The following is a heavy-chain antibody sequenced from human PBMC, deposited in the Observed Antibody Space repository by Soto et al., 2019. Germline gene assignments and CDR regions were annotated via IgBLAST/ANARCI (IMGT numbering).Heavy chain of an antibody. D-gene: IGHD2-2*01. Sequence: GASVKVSCKASGYTFTSYAMHWVRQAPGQRLEWMGWINAGNGNTKYSQKFQGRVTITRDTSASTAYMELSSLRSEDTAVYYCAKSATVSVAMAYGGQGTLVTVSS. CDR2: INAGNGNT. CDR3: AKSATVSVAMAY. J-gene: IGHJ4*02. V-gene: IGHV1-3*01. CDR1: GYTFTSYA.